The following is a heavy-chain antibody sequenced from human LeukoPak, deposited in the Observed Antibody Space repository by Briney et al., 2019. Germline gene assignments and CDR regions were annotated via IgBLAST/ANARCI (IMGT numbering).Heavy chain of an antibody. V-gene: IGHV1-69*06. CDR1: GGTFSNNP. Sequence: SVKVSCKASGGTFSNNPISWVRQAPGQGLEWMGEIIPIFGTATYAQKFQGRVTITADTSTSTVYMELSSLRSEDTAVYYCARRYCTNGVCYRDRGAFDIWGQGTMVTVSS. CDR2: IIPIFGTA. D-gene: IGHD2-8*01. J-gene: IGHJ3*02. CDR3: ARRYCTNGVCYRDRGAFDI.